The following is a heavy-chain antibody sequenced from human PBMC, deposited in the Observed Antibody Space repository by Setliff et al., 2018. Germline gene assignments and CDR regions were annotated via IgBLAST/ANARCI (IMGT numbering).Heavy chain of an antibody. CDR2: ISPGGST. CDR3: ATSGFCSAGSCYSFDD. J-gene: IGHJ4*02. V-gene: IGHV4-34*01. D-gene: IGHD6-19*01. CDR1: GGGGSFSAYY. Sequence: PSETLSLTCGVSGGGGSFSAYYWNWIRQPPGKGLEWIGEISPGGSTIYNPSLRSRVTMSVDTAKNRFSLNLTSVTAADTAVYYCATSGFCSAGSCYSFDDWGQGALVTVSS.